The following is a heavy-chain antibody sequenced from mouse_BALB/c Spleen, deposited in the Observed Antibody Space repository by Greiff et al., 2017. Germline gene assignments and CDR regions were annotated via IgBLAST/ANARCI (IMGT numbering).Heavy chain of an antibody. CDR2: IDPENGDT. CDR1: GFNIKDYY. Sequence: VQLKESGAELVRSGASVKLSCTASGFNIKDYYMHWVKQRPEQGLEWIGWIDPENGDTEYAPKFRGKATMTADTSSNTAYLQLSSLTSEDTAVYYCNALEYGNSAWFAYWGQGTLVTVSA. J-gene: IGHJ3*01. D-gene: IGHD2-10*02. V-gene: IGHV14-4*02. CDR3: NALEYGNSAWFAY.